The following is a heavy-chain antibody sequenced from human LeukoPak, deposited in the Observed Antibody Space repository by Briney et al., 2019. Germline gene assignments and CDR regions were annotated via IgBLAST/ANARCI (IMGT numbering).Heavy chain of an antibody. Sequence: PSETLSLTCTVSGGSISSSSYYWSWIRQPPGKGLEWIGEINHSGSTNYNPSLKSRVTISVDTSKNQFSLKLSSVTAADTAVYYCARLPRITGNTWYYMDVWGKGTTVTVSS. CDR1: GGSISSSSYY. CDR2: INHSGST. CDR3: ARLPRITGNTWYYMDV. J-gene: IGHJ6*03. V-gene: IGHV4-39*07. D-gene: IGHD1-20*01.